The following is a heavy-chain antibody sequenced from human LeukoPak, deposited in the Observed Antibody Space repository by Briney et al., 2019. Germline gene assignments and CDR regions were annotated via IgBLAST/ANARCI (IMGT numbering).Heavy chain of an antibody. CDR3: ATDAGGAAFDY. CDR1: GFTFSSYA. Sequence: PGGSLRLSCAASGFTFSSYAMHWVRQAPGKGLEWVAVIWNDGSNENYADSVKGRFTISRDNFKNTLYLQMNSLRAEDTAVYYCATDAGGAAFDYWGQGTLVTVSS. V-gene: IGHV3-33*08. D-gene: IGHD1-26*01. CDR2: IWNDGSNE. J-gene: IGHJ4*02.